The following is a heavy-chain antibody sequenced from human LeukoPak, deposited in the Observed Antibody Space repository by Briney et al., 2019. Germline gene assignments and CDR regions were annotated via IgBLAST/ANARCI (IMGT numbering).Heavy chain of an antibody. CDR3: ARDLPSSSWPERDY. CDR1: GGTFSSDG. CDR2: IIPMVGIA. J-gene: IGHJ4*02. V-gene: IGHV1-69*04. D-gene: IGHD6-13*01. Sequence: SVKVSCKASGGTFSSDGISWVRQAPGQGLEWMGRIIPMVGIAKYAQKFQGRVTITADKSTSTAYMELSSLRSEDTAVYYCARDLPSSSWPERDYWGQGTLVTVSS.